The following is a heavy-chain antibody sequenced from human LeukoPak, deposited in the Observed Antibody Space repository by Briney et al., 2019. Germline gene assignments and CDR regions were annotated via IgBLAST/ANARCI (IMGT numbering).Heavy chain of an antibody. J-gene: IGHJ6*04. CDR1: GGSMSSSY. D-gene: IGHD5-12*01. V-gene: IGHV4-59*01. Sequence: SAPPSIACTVSGGSMSSSYWSWIRQTPGKGLEWIGYIYYSGSTNYNPSLKSRVTISVDTSKSQFSLKLSSVTAADTAVYYCASLSGYASFNYYYYYGMDVWGKGTTVTVSS. CDR2: IYYSGST. CDR3: ASLSGYASFNYYYYYGMDV.